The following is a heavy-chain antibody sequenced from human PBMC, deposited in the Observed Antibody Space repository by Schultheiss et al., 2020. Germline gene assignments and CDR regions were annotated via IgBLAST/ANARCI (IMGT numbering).Heavy chain of an antibody. Sequence: GSLRLSCAASGFTFSSYSMNWVRQAPGKGLEWIGEINHSGSTNYNPSLKSRVTISVDKSKNQFSLKLSSVTAADTAVYYCATLLGGGSAYYYYYGMDVWGQGTTVTVSS. D-gene: IGHD2-15*01. J-gene: IGHJ6*02. CDR2: INHSGST. CDR3: ATLLGGGSAYYYYYGMDV. CDR1: GFTFSSYS. V-gene: IGHV4-4*02.